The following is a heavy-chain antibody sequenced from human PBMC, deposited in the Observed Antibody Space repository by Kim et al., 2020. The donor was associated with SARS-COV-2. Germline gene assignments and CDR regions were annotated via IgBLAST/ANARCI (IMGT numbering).Heavy chain of an antibody. CDR1: GGSISSSSYY. CDR3: ARPYYDILTGFKEYWYFDL. J-gene: IGHJ2*01. D-gene: IGHD3-9*01. CDR2: IYYSGST. V-gene: IGHV4-39*01. Sequence: SETLSLTCTVSGGSISSSSYYWGWIRQPPGKGLEWIGSIYYSGSTYYNPSLKSRVTISVDTSKNQFSLKLSSVTAADTAVYYCARPYYDILTGFKEYWYFDLWGRGTLVTVSS.